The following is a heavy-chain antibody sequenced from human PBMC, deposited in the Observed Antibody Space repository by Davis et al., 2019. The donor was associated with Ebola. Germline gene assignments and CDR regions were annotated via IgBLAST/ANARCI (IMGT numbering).Heavy chain of an antibody. CDR1: GGSISSYY. D-gene: IGHD3-16*01. J-gene: IGHJ4*02. V-gene: IGHV4-59*08. Sequence: SETLSLTCTVSGGSISSYYWSWIRQPPGKGLEWIGYIYYSGSTNYNPSFKSRVTTSVDTSKNQFSLKLSSVTAADTAVYCCAGTYVFPFDYWGQGTLVTVSS. CDR2: IYYSGST. CDR3: AGTYVFPFDY.